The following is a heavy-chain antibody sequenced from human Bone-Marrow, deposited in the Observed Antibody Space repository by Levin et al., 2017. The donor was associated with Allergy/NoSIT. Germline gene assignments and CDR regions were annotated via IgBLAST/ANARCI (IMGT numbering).Heavy chain of an antibody. D-gene: IGHD2-21*02. Sequence: RAGGSLRLSCAASGFTFDDFGMSWVRQAPGKGLEWVSEINWNSASLTYADSVKGRFTISRDNAKNSLYLQMNSLRADDTALYYCARDVRDYSFDSWGQGTLVTVSS. CDR1: GFTFDDFG. J-gene: IGHJ4*02. CDR2: INWNSASL. CDR3: ARDVRDYSFDS. V-gene: IGHV3-20*04.